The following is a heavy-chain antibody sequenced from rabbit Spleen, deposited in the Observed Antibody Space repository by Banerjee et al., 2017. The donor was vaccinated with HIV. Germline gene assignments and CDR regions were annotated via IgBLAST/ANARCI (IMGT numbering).Heavy chain of an antibody. CDR1: GFDLSSSYW. CDR3: ARDDYDGYGYLNFGL. CDR2: IYTGSGGTT. J-gene: IGHJ4*01. V-gene: IGHV1S45*01. Sequence: QEQLVESGGGLVQPEGSLTLTCTASGFDLSSSYWICWVRQAPGKGLEWIGCIYTGSGGTTAYASWAKGRFTISKTSSTTVTLQMTSLTAADMATYFCARDDYDGYGYLNFGLWGPGTLVTVS. D-gene: IGHD6-1*01.